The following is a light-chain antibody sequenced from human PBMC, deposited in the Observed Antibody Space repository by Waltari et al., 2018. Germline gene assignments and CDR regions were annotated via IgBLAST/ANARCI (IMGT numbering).Light chain of an antibody. CDR3: QQYQSYWWT. J-gene: IGKJ1*01. CDR1: QSLNTW. Sequence: DIQMTQSPSTLSASVGDRVTITCRASQSLNTWLAWYQLKPGKAPKPLLYMVSNLESGVPARFSGSGSGTEFTLTISSLQPDDFATYYCQQYQSYWWTFGQGTKVEMK. CDR2: MVS. V-gene: IGKV1-5*03.